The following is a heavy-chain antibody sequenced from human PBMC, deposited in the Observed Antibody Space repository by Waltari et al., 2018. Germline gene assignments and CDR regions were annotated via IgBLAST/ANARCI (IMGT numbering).Heavy chain of an antibody. V-gene: IGHV1-69*04. Sequence: QVQLVQSGAEVKKPGSSVKVSCIPSGYSFSTYAISWVRQAPGQGLEWMGGIVPILGVASYAQKFQDRVTITADESTGTVYMELSSLRSDDTAVYFCARDVGADSWSGYWSYSFHYWGQGTLVTVSS. CDR2: IVPILGVA. D-gene: IGHD3-3*01. CDR1: GYSFSTYA. J-gene: IGHJ4*02. CDR3: ARDVGADSWSGYWSYSFHY.